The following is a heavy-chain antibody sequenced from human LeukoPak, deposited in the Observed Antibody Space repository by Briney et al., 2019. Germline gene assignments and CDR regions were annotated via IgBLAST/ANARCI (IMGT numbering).Heavy chain of an antibody. J-gene: IGHJ5*02. CDR3: ARGGPQYNRKVNWFDP. D-gene: IGHD1-14*01. Sequence: SETLSLTCTVSGGSISSYYWSWIRQPAGKGLEWIGRIYTSGSTNYNPSLKSRVTMSVDTSKNQFSLKLSSVTAADTAVYYCARGGPQYNRKVNWFDPWGQGTLVTVSS. V-gene: IGHV4-4*07. CDR2: IYTSGST. CDR1: GGSISSYY.